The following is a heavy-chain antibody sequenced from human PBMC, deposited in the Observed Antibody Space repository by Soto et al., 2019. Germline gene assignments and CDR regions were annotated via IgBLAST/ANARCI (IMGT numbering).Heavy chain of an antibody. CDR2: IYKSATT. D-gene: IGHD7-27*01. Sequence: SETLSLTCSVSGDYISNLAYFWAWIRQPPGQALEYIGYIYKSATTYYNPSFESRVAISVDTSKSRFSLNVTSVTAADTAVYFCARGRYCLTGRCFPNWFDSWGQGALVTVSS. J-gene: IGHJ5*01. CDR1: GDYISNLAYF. CDR3: ARGRYCLTGRCFPNWFDS. V-gene: IGHV4-30-4*01.